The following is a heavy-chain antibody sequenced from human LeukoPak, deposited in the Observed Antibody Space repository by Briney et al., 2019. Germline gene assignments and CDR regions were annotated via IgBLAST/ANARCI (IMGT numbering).Heavy chain of an antibody. CDR2: IYYSGST. V-gene: IGHV4-39*02. CDR1: GGSISSYY. Sequence: SETLSLTCTVSGGSISSYYWGWIRQPPGKGLEWIGSIYYSGSTYYNPSLKSRVTISVDTSKNQFSLKLSSVTAADTAVYYCAREVAAALNIEWFDPWGQGTLVTVSS. CDR3: AREVAAALNIEWFDP. D-gene: IGHD6-13*01. J-gene: IGHJ5*02.